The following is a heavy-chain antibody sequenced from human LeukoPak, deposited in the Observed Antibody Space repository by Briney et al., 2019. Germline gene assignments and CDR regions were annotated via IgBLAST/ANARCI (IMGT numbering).Heavy chain of an antibody. CDR2: IYYSGST. J-gene: IGHJ6*03. D-gene: IGHD2-2*01. Sequence: SETLSLTCTVSGGSISSGDYYWSWIRQPPGKGLEWIGYIYYSGSTYYNPSLKSQVTISVDTSKNQFSLKLSSVTAADTAVYYCARGYCSSTSCLMDVWGKGTTVTVSS. CDR1: GGSISSGDYY. V-gene: IGHV4-30-4*08. CDR3: ARGYCSSTSCLMDV.